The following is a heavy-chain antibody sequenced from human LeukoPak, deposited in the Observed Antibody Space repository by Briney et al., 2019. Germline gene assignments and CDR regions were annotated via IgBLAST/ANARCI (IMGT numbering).Heavy chain of an antibody. D-gene: IGHD2-2*01. J-gene: IGHJ4*02. V-gene: IGHV1-18*01. Sequence: ASVKVSCKASGYTFSNFGISWVRQAPGQGLEWMGWISGNNDNTNYGQKFQGRLTVTTDSSTSTAYMELRNLRSDDTAVYYCARDGTSTGDYWGQGTLVTVSS. CDR2: ISGNNDNT. CDR3: ARDGTSTGDY. CDR1: GYTFSNFG.